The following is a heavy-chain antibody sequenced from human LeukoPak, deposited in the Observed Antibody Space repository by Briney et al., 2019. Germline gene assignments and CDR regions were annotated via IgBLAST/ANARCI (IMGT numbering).Heavy chain of an antibody. CDR1: GFTVSTNY. Sequence: GGSLRLSCAASGFTVSTNYMSWVRQAPGKGLEWVSVIYSGGSSYYADSVKGRFTISRDNSKNTLYLQMNSLRAEDTAVYYCARGWDRVRGLHDYWGQGTLVTVSS. V-gene: IGHV3-53*01. CDR3: ARGWDRVRGLHDY. CDR2: IYSGGSS. D-gene: IGHD3-10*01. J-gene: IGHJ4*02.